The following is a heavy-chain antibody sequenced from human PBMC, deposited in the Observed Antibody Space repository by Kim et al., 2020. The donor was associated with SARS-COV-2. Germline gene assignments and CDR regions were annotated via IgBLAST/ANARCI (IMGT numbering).Heavy chain of an antibody. J-gene: IGHJ6*02. CDR2: IGYDGNNK. CDR1: GFTFSTYD. CDR3: AKDRFEADYYGIDV. Sequence: GGSLRLSCAASGFTFSTYDMHWVRQAPGKGLEWVSAIGYDGNNKYYVDSVKGRFTISRDNSRNTLYLQMNSLRAEDTAVYYCAKDRFEADYYGIDVWGQGTTVTVSS. D-gene: IGHD3-16*01. V-gene: IGHV3-33*03.